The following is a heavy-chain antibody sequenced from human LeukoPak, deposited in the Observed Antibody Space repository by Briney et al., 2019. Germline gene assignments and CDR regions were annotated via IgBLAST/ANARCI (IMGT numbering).Heavy chain of an antibody. V-gene: IGHV3-30-3*01. J-gene: IGHJ4*02. D-gene: IGHD1-26*01. CDR1: GFTFSSYA. CDR2: ISYDGSNK. CDR3: ARDPQYSGSYYPVGGDY. Sequence: GGSLRLSCAAFGFTFSSYAMHWVRQAPGKGLEWVAVISYDGSNKYYADSVKGRFTISRDNSKNTLYLQMNSLRAEDTAVYYCARDPQYSGSYYPVGGDYWGQGTLVTVSS.